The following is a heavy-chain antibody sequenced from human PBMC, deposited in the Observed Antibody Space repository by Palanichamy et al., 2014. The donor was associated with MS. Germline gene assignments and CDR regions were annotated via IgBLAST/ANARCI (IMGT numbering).Heavy chain of an antibody. Sequence: EVQLGGVWGEPLVQPGRSLRLSCATSGFTFDNYAIHWVRQAPGKGLQWASGITWNGVRLGYAGSVKGRFTISRDNGNNSLHLQMNSLRTEDTALYYCARDIGSGSSTAFDVWGQGTMVIVSS. D-gene: IGHD1-26*01. CDR3: ARDIGSGSSTAFDV. CDR2: ITWNGVRL. J-gene: IGHJ3*01. V-gene: IGHV3-9*01. CDR1: GFTFDNYA.